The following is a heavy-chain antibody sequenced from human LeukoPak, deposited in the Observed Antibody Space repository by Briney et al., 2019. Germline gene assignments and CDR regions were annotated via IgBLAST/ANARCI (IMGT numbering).Heavy chain of an antibody. V-gene: IGHV4-39*02. CDR2: IYYSGST. J-gene: IGHJ4*02. CDR1: GGSISSSSYY. D-gene: IGHD2-15*01. Sequence: PSETLSLTCTVSGGSISSSSYYWGWIRQPPGKGLEWIGSIYYSGSTYYNPSLKSRVTISVDTSKNQFSLKLSSVTAADTAVYYCAREACSGGSCYSGYFDCWGQGTLVTVSS. CDR3: AREACSGGSCYSGYFDC.